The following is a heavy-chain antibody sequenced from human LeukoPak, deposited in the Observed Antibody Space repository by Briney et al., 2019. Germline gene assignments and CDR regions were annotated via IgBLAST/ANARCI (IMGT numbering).Heavy chain of an antibody. CDR2: IIPIFGTA. Sequence: SVKVSCKASGGTFSSYAISWVRQAPGQGLEWMGRIIPIFGTANYAQKFQGRVTITTDESTSTAYMELSSLRSEDTAVYYCARSGEDYGDFFGYWGQGTLVTVSS. V-gene: IGHV1-69*05. D-gene: IGHD4-17*01. CDR3: ARSGEDYGDFFGY. CDR1: GGTFSSYA. J-gene: IGHJ4*02.